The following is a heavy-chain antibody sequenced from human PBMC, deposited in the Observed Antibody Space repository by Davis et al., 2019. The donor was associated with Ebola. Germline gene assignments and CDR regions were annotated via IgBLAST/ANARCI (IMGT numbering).Heavy chain of an antibody. CDR2: MNPNSGNT. Sequence: ASVKVSCKASGYTFTSSDINWVRQATGQGLEWMGWMNPNSGNTGYAQKFQGRVTMTRNTSISTAYMELSSLRSEDTAVYYCARGVRFLEWFFGWFDPWGQGTLVTVSS. J-gene: IGHJ5*02. V-gene: IGHV1-8*01. CDR1: GYTFTSSD. D-gene: IGHD3-3*01. CDR3: ARGVRFLEWFFGWFDP.